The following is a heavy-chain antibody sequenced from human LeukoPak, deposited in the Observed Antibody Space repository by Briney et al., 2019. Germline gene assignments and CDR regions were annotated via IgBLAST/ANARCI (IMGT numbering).Heavy chain of an antibody. CDR2: IYVDGRTT. J-gene: IGHJ5*02. CDR3: IRDFRSADL. V-gene: IGHV3-74*01. Sequence: GGSLRLSCVGSGFTFSNYWMHWVRQPPGEGLVWVSRIYVDGRTTNYADSVKGRFTISRDNAKNTVYLEMNSLSVGDTATYYCIRDFRSADLWGQGTLVTVTS. CDR1: GFTFSNYW.